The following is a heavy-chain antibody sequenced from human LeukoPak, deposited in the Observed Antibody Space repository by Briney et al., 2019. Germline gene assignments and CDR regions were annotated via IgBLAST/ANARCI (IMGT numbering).Heavy chain of an antibody. V-gene: IGHV1-69*13. CDR3: ARGGAFDV. CDR2: IIPLFGPP. J-gene: IGHJ3*01. Sequence: ASVKVSCKTSGGTFSSFAINWVRHAPGQGLEWMGGIIPLFGPPNYAQKFQGRVTITPDASTSTAYMELISLTFEDTAFYYCARGGAFDVWGHGTLVTVSS. CDR1: GGTFSSFA.